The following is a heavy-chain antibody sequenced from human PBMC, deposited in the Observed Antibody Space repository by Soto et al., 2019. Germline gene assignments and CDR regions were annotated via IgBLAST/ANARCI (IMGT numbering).Heavy chain of an antibody. Sequence: QVQLVQSGAEVKKPGSSVKVSCKASGGTFSSYAISWVRQAPGQGLEWMGGIIPIFGTANYAQKFQGTVTITAAESTSPAYMELSSLRSEDTAVYYCARGDRTFGGVIVNYGMDVWGQGTTVTVSS. CDR2: IIPIFGTA. J-gene: IGHJ6*02. D-gene: IGHD3-16*02. CDR1: GGTFSSYA. CDR3: ARGDRTFGGVIVNYGMDV. V-gene: IGHV1-69*01.